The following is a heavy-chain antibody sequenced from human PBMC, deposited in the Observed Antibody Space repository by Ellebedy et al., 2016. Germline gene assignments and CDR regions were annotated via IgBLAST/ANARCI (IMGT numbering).Heavy chain of an antibody. Sequence: SETLSLTCAVYGGSFSGYYWSWIRQPPGKGLEWIGEINHSGSTNQNPSLKSRVTVAVDASKNQFSLKLRSVTAADTAVYYCARRDSSGYNDYWGQGTLVTVSS. V-gene: IGHV4-34*01. CDR2: INHSGST. CDR3: ARRDSSGYNDY. J-gene: IGHJ4*02. CDR1: GGSFSGYY. D-gene: IGHD3-22*01.